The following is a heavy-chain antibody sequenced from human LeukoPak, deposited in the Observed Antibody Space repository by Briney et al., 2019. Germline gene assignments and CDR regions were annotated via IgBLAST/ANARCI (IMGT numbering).Heavy chain of an antibody. Sequence: PGGSLRLSCAASGFTFSSYSMNWVRQAPGKGLEWVSSISSSSSYIYYADSVKGRFTISRDNAKNSLYLQMNSLRAEDTAVYYCASWGSTSCSGGGWGQGTLVTVSS. J-gene: IGHJ4*02. V-gene: IGHV3-21*01. D-gene: IGHD2-2*01. CDR1: GFTFSSYS. CDR2: ISSSSSYI. CDR3: ASWGSTSCSGGG.